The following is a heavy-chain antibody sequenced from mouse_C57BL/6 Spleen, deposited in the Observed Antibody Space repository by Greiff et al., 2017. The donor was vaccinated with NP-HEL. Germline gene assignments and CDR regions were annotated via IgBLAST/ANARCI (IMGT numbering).Heavy chain of an antibody. Sequence: VQLQQSGPELVKPGASVKISCKASGYAFSSSWMNWVKQRPGKGLEWIGRIYPGDGDTNYNGKFKGKATLTADKSSSTAYIQLSSLTSEDSAVYFCARSDDYGGDGFAYWGQGTLVTVSA. CDR2: IYPGDGDT. CDR1: GYAFSSSW. D-gene: IGHD2-4*01. V-gene: IGHV1-82*01. CDR3: ARSDDYGGDGFAY. J-gene: IGHJ3*01.